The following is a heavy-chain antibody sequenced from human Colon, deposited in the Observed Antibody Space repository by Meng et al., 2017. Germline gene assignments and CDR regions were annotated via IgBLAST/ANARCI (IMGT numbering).Heavy chain of an antibody. J-gene: IGHJ4*02. D-gene: IGHD3-10*01. Sequence: SETLSLTCNVSGFSISSGYCWGWIRQPPGKGLEWIGSICHSGSTSNNPSLKSRVTMSLDRSKNQFSLRLSSLTAADTAVYYCGRSGNYRVDYWGQGSLVTV. CDR2: ICHSGST. CDR3: GRSGNYRVDY. CDR1: GFSISSGYC. V-gene: IGHV4-38-2*02.